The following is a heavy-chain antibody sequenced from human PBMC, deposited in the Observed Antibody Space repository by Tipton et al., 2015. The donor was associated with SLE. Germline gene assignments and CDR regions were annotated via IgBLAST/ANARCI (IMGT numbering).Heavy chain of an antibody. J-gene: IGHJ4*02. CDR1: NYSISSAYY. V-gene: IGHV4-38-2*01. D-gene: IGHD3-22*01. Sequence: TLSLTCVVSNYSISSAYYCGWIRQPPGKGLEWIASIYHRGSTYYKLSLKNRVTILIDTSKNQFSLKLNSVTAADTTLYYCARHTMIVVDWGQGTLVTVSS. CDR2: IYHRGST. CDR3: ARHTMIVVD.